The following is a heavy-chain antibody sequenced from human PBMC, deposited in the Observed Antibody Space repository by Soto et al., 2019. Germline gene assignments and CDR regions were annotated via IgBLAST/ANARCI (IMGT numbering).Heavy chain of an antibody. D-gene: IGHD6-13*01. CDR2: ISGSGGTT. Sequence: EVQLLESGGGLVQPGGSLKLSCAASGFTFSSYAMSWVRQAPGKGLDWVSTISGSGGTTYYADSVKVRFTISRDNSKNTLYRQTKSLRGEDTAVYYCTRMRQLGWYFELWGRGTLVTVS. CDR3: TRMRQLGWYFEL. CDR1: GFTFSSYA. J-gene: IGHJ2*01. V-gene: IGHV3-23*01.